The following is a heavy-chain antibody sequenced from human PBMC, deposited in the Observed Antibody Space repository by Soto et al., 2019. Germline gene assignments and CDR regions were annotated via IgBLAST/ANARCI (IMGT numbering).Heavy chain of an antibody. Sequence: GGSLRLSCAASGFTFSSYAMHWVRQAPGKGLEWVAVISYDGSNKYYADSVKGRFTISRDNSKNTLYLQMNSLRAEDTAVYYCARVQFGGVIVTDYYYYYGMDVWGQGTTVTVSS. D-gene: IGHD3-16*02. J-gene: IGHJ6*02. CDR2: ISYDGSNK. V-gene: IGHV3-30-3*01. CDR1: GFTFSSYA. CDR3: ARVQFGGVIVTDYYYYYGMDV.